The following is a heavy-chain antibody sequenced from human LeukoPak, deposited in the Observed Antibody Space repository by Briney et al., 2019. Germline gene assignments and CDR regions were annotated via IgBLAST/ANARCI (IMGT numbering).Heavy chain of an antibody. CDR3: ARDLTGTTEYYYYGMDV. V-gene: IGHV3-66*01. CDR1: GFTVSSNY. J-gene: IGHJ6*02. CDR2: IYSGGST. Sequence: PGGSLRLSCAASGFTVSSNYMSWVRQAPGEGLEWVSVIYSGGSTYYADSVKGRFTISRDNSKNTLYLQMNSLRAEDTAVYYCARDLTGTTEYYYYGMDVWGQGTTVTVSS. D-gene: IGHD1-20*01.